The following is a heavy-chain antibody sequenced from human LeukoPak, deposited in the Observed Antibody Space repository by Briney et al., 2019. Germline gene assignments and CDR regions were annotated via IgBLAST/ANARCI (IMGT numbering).Heavy chain of an antibody. V-gene: IGHV4-30-2*01. D-gene: IGHD3-22*01. CDR3: ARDRSYDSSGLDY. J-gene: IGHJ4*02. Sequence: SQTLSLTCAVSGGSISSGGYSWSWIRQPPGQGLEWIGYIYHSGSTYYNPSLKSRVTISVDRSKNQFSLKLSSVTAADTAVYYCARDRSYDSSGLDYWGQGTLVTVSS. CDR1: GGSISSGGYS. CDR2: IYHSGST.